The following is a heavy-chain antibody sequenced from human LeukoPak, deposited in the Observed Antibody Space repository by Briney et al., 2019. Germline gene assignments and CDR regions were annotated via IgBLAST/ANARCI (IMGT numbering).Heavy chain of an antibody. Sequence: SQTLSLTCTVSGGSIRSGTYFWSWIRQTPGKGLQWIGYIYYNGSAYYSPSLKSRVSMPVDTPKNQFSLKLRSVTAADTAAYYCARASDERIYFDFWGQGILVTVSS. CDR1: GGSIRSGTYF. D-gene: IGHD3-10*01. CDR3: ARASDERIYFDF. V-gene: IGHV4-30-4*01. J-gene: IGHJ4*02. CDR2: IYYNGSA.